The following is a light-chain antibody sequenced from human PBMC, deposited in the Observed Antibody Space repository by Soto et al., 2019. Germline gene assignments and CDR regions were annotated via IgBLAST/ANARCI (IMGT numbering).Light chain of an antibody. J-gene: IGLJ1*01. CDR2: EVN. CDR3: CSSGGSPTYV. V-gene: IGLV2-23*02. CDR1: SSNVGSYKL. Sequence: ALAQPASVSGSPGQSITISCTGTSSNVGSYKLVSWYQQHPGKAPKLMIFEVNKRPSGVSNRFSGSKSGNTASLTISGLKVEDEADYYCCSSGGSPTYVFGTGTKVTVL.